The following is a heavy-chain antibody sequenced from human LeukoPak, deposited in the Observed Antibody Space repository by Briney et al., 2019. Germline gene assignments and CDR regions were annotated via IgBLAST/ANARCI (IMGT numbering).Heavy chain of an antibody. CDR1: GGSVNSSIYY. CDR3: ARANGSGSYIDY. CDR2: VYSRGST. Sequence: KTSETLSLTCTVSGGSVNSSIYYWGWIRQPPGKGLEWITSVYSRGSTFYNPSLKSRVTIALDTSKNQFSLKLTSVTAADTAMYYCARANGSGSYIDYWGQGTLVTVSS. D-gene: IGHD3-10*01. V-gene: IGHV4-39*07. J-gene: IGHJ4*02.